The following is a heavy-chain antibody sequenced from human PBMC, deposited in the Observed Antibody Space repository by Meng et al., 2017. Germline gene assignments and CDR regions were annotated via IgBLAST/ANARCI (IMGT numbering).Heavy chain of an antibody. J-gene: IGHJ4*02. V-gene: IGHV3-30*01. Sequence: QVQLVEFGGGLVKPGGPLRLSCEASGFTFSSYAMHWVRQAPGKGLEWVAVISYDGSNKYYADSVKGRFTISRDNSKNTLYLQMNSLRAEDTAVYYCARVGMADPPDWGQGTLVTVSS. D-gene: IGHD5-24*01. CDR1: GFTFSSYA. CDR3: ARVGMADPPD. CDR2: ISYDGSNK.